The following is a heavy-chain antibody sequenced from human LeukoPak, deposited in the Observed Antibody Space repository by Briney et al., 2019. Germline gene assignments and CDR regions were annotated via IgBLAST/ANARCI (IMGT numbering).Heavy chain of an antibody. Sequence: SGGSLRLSCAASGFTFSSYSIHWVRQAPGKGLEWVAVISPDGSKYYADSVKGRFTISRDKSKSTVSLQMNRLRAEDTAVYYCAKDRRFGDSHYYYGMDVWGRGTTVTVSS. V-gene: IGHV3-30*18. D-gene: IGHD3-10*01. CDR1: GFTFSSYS. CDR2: ISPDGSK. J-gene: IGHJ6*04. CDR3: AKDRRFGDSHYYYGMDV.